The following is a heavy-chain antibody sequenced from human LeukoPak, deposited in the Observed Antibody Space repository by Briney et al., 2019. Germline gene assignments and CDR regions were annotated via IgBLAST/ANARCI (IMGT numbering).Heavy chain of an antibody. V-gene: IGHV4-31*03. CDR3: ARDVGGPRKSITMVRGVDYYYYGMDV. Sequence: PSQTLSLTCTVSGGSISSGGYYWSWIRQHPGKGLEWIGYIYYSGSTYYNPSLKSRVTISVDTSKNQFSLKLSSVTAADTAVYYCARDVGGPRKSITMVRGVDYYYYGMDVWGQGTTVTVSS. J-gene: IGHJ6*02. CDR2: IYYSGST. D-gene: IGHD3-10*01. CDR1: GGSISSGGYY.